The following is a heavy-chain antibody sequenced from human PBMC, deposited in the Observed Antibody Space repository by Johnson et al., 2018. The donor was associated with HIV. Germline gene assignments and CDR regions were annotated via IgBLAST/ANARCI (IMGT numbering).Heavy chain of an antibody. Sequence: QVQLVESGGGVVQPGRSLRLSCAASGFTFSSYAMHWVRQAPGKGLEWVAVISYDGSNKYYADSVKGRFTISIDNSKNTLYLQMNSLRAEDTAVYYCARGGEYSSSLYAFDIWGQGTMVTVSS. CDR3: ARGGEYSSSLYAFDI. CDR2: ISYDGSNK. J-gene: IGHJ3*02. CDR1: GFTFSSYA. V-gene: IGHV3-30*04. D-gene: IGHD6-13*01.